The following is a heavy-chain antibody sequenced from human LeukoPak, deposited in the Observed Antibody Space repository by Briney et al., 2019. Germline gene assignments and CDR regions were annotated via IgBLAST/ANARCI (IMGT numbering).Heavy chain of an antibody. Sequence: SETLSLTCTVSGGSISSSSYYWGWIRQPPGKGLEWIGSIYYSGSTYYNPSLKSRVTISVDTSKNQFSLKLSSVTAADTAVYYCARGGRYYYGSGSPTFDYWGQGTLVTVSS. V-gene: IGHV4-39*01. CDR3: ARGGRYYYGSGSPTFDY. J-gene: IGHJ4*02. CDR2: IYYSGST. CDR1: GGSISSSSYY. D-gene: IGHD3-10*01.